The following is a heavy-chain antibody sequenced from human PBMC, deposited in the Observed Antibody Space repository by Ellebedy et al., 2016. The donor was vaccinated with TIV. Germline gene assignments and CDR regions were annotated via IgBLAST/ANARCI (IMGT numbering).Heavy chain of an antibody. CDR1: GFSFSSYA. D-gene: IGHD2/OR15-2a*01. J-gene: IGHJ6*02. Sequence: GESLKISCAASGFSFSSYAMNWVRQAPGKGLEWVTGIIGSGGNTKYVDSVKGRFTISRDNSKNTLFLQMNSLRGEDTAVYYCARSPKDHFYHGMDVWGQGTTVTVCS. V-gene: IGHV3-23*01. CDR2: IIGSGGNT. CDR3: ARSPKDHFYHGMDV.